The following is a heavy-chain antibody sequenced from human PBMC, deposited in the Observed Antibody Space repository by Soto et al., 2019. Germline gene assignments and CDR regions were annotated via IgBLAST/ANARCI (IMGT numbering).Heavy chain of an antibody. J-gene: IGHJ4*02. CDR1: GYTFTSYY. Sequence: ASVKVSCKASGYTFTSYYMHWVRQAPGQGLEWMGIINPSGGSTSYAQKFQGRVTMTRDTSTSTVYMELSSLRSEDTAVYYCARDGRRDYYDDHPLQPGPAVYWGQGTLVTVSS. CDR3: ARDGRRDYYDDHPLQPGPAVY. D-gene: IGHD3-22*01. CDR2: INPSGGST. V-gene: IGHV1-46*01.